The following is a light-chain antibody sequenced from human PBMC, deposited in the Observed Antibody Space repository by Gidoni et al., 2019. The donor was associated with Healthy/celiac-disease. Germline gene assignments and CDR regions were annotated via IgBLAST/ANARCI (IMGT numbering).Light chain of an antibody. CDR3: NSRDSSGNHHVV. CDR1: SLRSYY. CDR2: GKN. V-gene: IGLV3-19*01. Sequence: SSELTQDPAVSVALGQTVRITCQGDSLRSYYASWYQQKPGQAPVLVIYGKNNRPSGIPGRFSGSSSGNTASLTITRAQAEDEADYYCNSRDSSGNHHVVFGGGTKLTVL. J-gene: IGLJ2*01.